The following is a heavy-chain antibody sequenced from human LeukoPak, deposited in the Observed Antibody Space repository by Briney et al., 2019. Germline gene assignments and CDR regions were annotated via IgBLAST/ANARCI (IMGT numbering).Heavy chain of an antibody. CDR2: FSPEDGKT. CDR1: GFTLTELS. Sequence: ASVKVSCKVSGFTLTELSMQWVRQTPGKGLEWMGGFSPEDGKTIYAQNFQGRVTMTEDTSTDTAYIEVISLRSEDTAVYYCATVTSLRLLTRGSPLDYWGQGTLVTVSS. CDR3: ATVTSLRLLTRGSPLDY. D-gene: IGHD1-26*01. J-gene: IGHJ4*02. V-gene: IGHV1-24*01.